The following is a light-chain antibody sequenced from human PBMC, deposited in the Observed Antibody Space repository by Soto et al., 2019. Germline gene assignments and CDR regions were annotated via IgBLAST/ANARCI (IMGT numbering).Light chain of an antibody. Sequence: EVVLTQSTGTLSLSPGGRATLSCRASQSVSRRLAWYQQRPGQSPRLLISGASMRASGVPVRFIGSGSGTDFTLTITRLEPEDFAVYYCQQYGGSPITFGLGTRLEIK. J-gene: IGKJ5*01. CDR3: QQYGGSPIT. V-gene: IGKV3-20*01. CDR1: QSVSRR. CDR2: GAS.